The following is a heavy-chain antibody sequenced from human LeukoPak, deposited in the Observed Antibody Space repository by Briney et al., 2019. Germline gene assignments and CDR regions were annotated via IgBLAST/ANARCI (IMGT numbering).Heavy chain of an antibody. V-gene: IGHV3-74*01. CDR3: ARNQEIDYYDSSGFYWGVEY. CDR1: GFTFSSYW. J-gene: IGHJ4*02. CDR2: IKSDGSST. Sequence: GGSLRLSCAASGFTFSSYWMHWVRQAPGKGLVWVSRIKSDGSSTSYADSVKGRFTISRDNAKNSLYLQMDSLRAEDTAVYYCARNQEIDYYDSSGFYWGVEYWGQGTLVTVSS. D-gene: IGHD3-22*01.